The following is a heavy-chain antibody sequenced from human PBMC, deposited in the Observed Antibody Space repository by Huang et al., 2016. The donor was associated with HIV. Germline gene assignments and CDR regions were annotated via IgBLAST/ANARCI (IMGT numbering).Heavy chain of an antibody. CDR3: ARDATKNPRGWFDP. Sequence: QVHLQQWGAGLLKSAETLSLTCAVYGGSLSGYYWSWLRQTPGKGLEWIGEINHLGSPNYNPSLKSRVSISMDGSKKQISLKLRSISDADTAVYFCARDATKNPRGWFDPWGQGTLVTGSS. CDR1: GGSLSGYY. CDR2: INHLGSP. J-gene: IGHJ5*02. V-gene: IGHV4-34*02. D-gene: IGHD3-10*01.